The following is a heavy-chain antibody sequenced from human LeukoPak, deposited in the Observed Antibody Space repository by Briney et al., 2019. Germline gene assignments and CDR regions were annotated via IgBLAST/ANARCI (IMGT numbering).Heavy chain of an antibody. CDR2: IYYSGST. Sequence: PSETLSLTCTVSGGSISSYYWSWIRQPPGKGLEWIGYIYYSGSTNYNPSLKSRVTISVDTSKNQFSLKLSSVTAADTAVYYCARHEYSYGYSFFDYWGQGTLVTVSS. CDR1: GGSISSYY. CDR3: ARHEYSYGYSFFDY. V-gene: IGHV4-59*08. J-gene: IGHJ4*02. D-gene: IGHD5-18*01.